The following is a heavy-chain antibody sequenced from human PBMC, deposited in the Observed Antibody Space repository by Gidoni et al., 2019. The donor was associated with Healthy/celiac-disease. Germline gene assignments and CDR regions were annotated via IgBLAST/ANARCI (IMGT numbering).Heavy chain of an antibody. Sequence: EVQVLESGGGLVQPGGSLRLSCAAAGCTFSSYAMSWVRQAPGKGLEWVSSISGRGGSTYYADSVKGRFTISRDNSKNTLYLQMNSLRAEDTAVYYCAKDRVLLPSSGFDYWGQGTLVTVSS. J-gene: IGHJ4*02. V-gene: IGHV3-23*01. CDR2: ISGRGGST. CDR1: GCTFSSYA. D-gene: IGHD3-10*01. CDR3: AKDRVLLPSSGFDY.